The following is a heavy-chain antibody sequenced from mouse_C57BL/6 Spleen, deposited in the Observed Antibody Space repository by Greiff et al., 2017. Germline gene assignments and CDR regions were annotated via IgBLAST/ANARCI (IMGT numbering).Heavy chain of an antibody. V-gene: IGHV1-26*01. D-gene: IGHD2-1*01. Sequence: VQLQQSGPELVKPGASVKISCKASGYTFTDYYMNWVKQSHGKSLEWIGDINPNNGGTSYNQKFKGKATLTVDKSSSTAYMELRSLTSEDSAVYYCARMDGNYLYYFDYWGQGTTLTVSS. J-gene: IGHJ2*01. CDR3: ARMDGNYLYYFDY. CDR2: INPNNGGT. CDR1: GYTFTDYY.